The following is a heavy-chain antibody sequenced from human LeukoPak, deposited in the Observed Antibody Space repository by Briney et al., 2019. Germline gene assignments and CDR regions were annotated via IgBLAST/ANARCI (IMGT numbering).Heavy chain of an antibody. J-gene: IGHJ6*02. D-gene: IGHD4-17*01. CDR2: IYYSGST. V-gene: IGHV4-31*03. CDR3: AREVTTVTYYGMDV. Sequence: SQTLSLTCTVSGGSISSGGYYWSWIRQHPGKGLEWIGYIYYSGSTYYNPSLKSRVTISVDTSKNRFSLKLSSVTAADTAVYYCAREVTTVTYYGMDVWGQGTTVTVSS. CDR1: GGSISSGGYY.